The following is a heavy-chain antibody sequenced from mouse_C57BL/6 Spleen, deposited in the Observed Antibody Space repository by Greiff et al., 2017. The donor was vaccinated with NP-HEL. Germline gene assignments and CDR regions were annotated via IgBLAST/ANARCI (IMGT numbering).Heavy chain of an antibody. J-gene: IGHJ2*01. Sequence: VQLQQSVAELVRPGASVKLSCTASGFNIKNTYMHWVKQRPEQGLEWIGRIDPANGNTKYAPKFQGKATITADTSSNTAYLQLSNLTSEDTTIYYCARYYDYDEYYFDYWGQGTTLTVSS. CDR2: IDPANGNT. D-gene: IGHD2-4*01. CDR1: GFNIKNTY. V-gene: IGHV14-3*01. CDR3: ARYYDYDEYYFDY.